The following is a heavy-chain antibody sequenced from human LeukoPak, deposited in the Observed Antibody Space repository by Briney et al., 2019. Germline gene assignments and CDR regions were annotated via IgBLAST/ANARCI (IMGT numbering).Heavy chain of an antibody. CDR1: GGSISRYY. CDR2: IYSTGST. J-gene: IGHJ4*02. V-gene: IGHV4-59*08. Sequence: PSETLSLTCTVSGGSISRYYWSWIRQPPGKGLEWIGYIYSTGSTNSNPSLKSRVTLSVDTSKNHFSLKLTSVTAADTAVYYCARHESAVGALFYWGQGSLVTVSS. CDR3: ARHESAVGALFY. D-gene: IGHD1-26*01.